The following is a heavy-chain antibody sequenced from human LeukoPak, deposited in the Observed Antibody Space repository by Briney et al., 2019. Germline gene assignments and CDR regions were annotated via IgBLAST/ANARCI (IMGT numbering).Heavy chain of an antibody. CDR3: ARVVVVPAATYFDY. J-gene: IGHJ4*02. CDR1: GGTFSSYA. Sequence: GASVKVSCKASGGTFSSYAISWVRQAPGQGLEWMGRIIPILGMANYAQKFQGRVTITADKSTSTAYMELSSLRSEDTAVYYCARVVVVPAATYFDYWGQGTLVTVSS. V-gene: IGHV1-69*04. D-gene: IGHD2-2*01. CDR2: IIPILGMA.